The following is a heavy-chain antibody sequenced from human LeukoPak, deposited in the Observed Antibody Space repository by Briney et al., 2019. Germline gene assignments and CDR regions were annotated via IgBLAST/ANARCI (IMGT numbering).Heavy chain of an antibody. V-gene: IGHV3-9*01. CDR2: ISWNSGSI. CDR1: GFTFDDYA. Sequence: GGSLRLSCAASGFTFDDYAMHWVRQAPGKGLEWVSGISWNSGSIGYADSVKGRFTISRDNAKNSLYLQMNSLRAEDTAVYYCAREGGVQLWSRSYFDYWGQGTLVTVSS. D-gene: IGHD5-18*01. CDR3: AREGGVQLWSRSYFDY. J-gene: IGHJ4*02.